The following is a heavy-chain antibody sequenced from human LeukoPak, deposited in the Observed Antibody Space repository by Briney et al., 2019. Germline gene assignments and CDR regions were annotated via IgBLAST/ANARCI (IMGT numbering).Heavy chain of an antibody. J-gene: IGHJ4*02. D-gene: IGHD6-6*01. CDR2: TYYRSKWYN. Sequence: SQTLSLTCAISGDSVSSNSAAWNWIRQSTSRGLEWLGRTYYRSKWYNDYAVSVNSRITINPDTSKNQFSLQLNSVTPEDTAVYCCARQTSSSYTFFDYWGQGTLVTVSS. CDR3: ARQTSSSYTFFDY. CDR1: GDSVSSNSAA. V-gene: IGHV6-1*01.